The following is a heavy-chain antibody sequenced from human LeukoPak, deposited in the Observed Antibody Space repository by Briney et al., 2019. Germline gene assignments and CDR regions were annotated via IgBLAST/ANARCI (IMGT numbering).Heavy chain of an antibody. D-gene: IGHD2-2*01. J-gene: IGHJ6*02. Sequence: GGSLRLSCAASGFTFSSYSMNWVRQAPGKGLEWVSSISSSSSYIYYADSVKGRFTISRDSAKNSLYLQMNSLRAEDTAVYYCARGYCSSTSCPNGMDVWGQGTTVTVSS. CDR2: ISSSSSYI. CDR1: GFTFSSYS. CDR3: ARGYCSSTSCPNGMDV. V-gene: IGHV3-21*01.